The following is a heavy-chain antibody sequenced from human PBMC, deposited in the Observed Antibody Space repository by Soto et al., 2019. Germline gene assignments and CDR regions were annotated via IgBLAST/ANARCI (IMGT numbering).Heavy chain of an antibody. Sequence: EVQLVESGGGLVQPGGSLRLSCAASEFTVGNNYMSWVRQAPGKGLEWVSLIYSNGDTRYADSVRGRSTISRDSSKNNLDLQMNSRSADDTAIYYCMNRPRAWGRGTLVTGSS. J-gene: IGHJ5*02. CDR3: MNRPRA. D-gene: IGHD6-6*01. V-gene: IGHV3-66*01. CDR1: EFTVGNNY. CDR2: IYSNGDT.